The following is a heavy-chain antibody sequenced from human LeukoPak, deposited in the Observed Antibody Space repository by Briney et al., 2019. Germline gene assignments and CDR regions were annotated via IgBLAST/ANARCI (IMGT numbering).Heavy chain of an antibody. Sequence: ASVKVSCKASGYTFTDFGVSWVRQAPGQGLEWIGWISAYNGNTNYAQKLQGRVTMTTDTSTSTAYMELRSLRSDDTAVYYCARVSGWYEIKYYFDYWGQGTLVTVSS. CDR3: ARVSGWYEIKYYFDY. CDR2: ISAYNGNT. J-gene: IGHJ4*02. D-gene: IGHD6-19*01. V-gene: IGHV1-18*01. CDR1: GYTFTDFG.